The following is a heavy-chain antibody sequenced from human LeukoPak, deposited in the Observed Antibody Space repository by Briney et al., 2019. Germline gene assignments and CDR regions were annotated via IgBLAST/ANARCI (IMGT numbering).Heavy chain of an antibody. V-gene: IGHV4-59*01. Sequence: PSETLSLTCTVSGGSLSSYYWSWVRQPPWTGLEWIGYIYYSGSTNYNPSLTSRVTISVDTSKNQFSLKLSSVTAADTAVYYCARGRGYNAFDIWGQGTMVTVSS. CDR2: IYYSGST. CDR3: ARGRGYNAFDI. D-gene: IGHD5-18*01. CDR1: GGSLSSYY. J-gene: IGHJ3*02.